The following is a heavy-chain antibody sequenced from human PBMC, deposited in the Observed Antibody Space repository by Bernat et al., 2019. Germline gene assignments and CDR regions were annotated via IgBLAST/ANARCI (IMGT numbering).Heavy chain of an antibody. J-gene: IGHJ3*02. D-gene: IGHD6-19*01. CDR3: ARVEEWVAVAGTLPYDAFDI. Sequence: QVQLVESGGGVVQPGRSLRLSCEASGFTFSSYGMHWVRQAPGKGLEWVAIIWYDGSNKYYADSVKGRFTISRDNSKNTLYLQMNSLRAEDTAVYYCARVEEWVAVAGTLPYDAFDIWGQGTMVTVSS. V-gene: IGHV3-33*01. CDR2: IWYDGSNK. CDR1: GFTFSSYG.